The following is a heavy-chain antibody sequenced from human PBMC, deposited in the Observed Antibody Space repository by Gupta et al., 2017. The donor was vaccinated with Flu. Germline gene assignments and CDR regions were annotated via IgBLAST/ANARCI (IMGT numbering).Heavy chain of an antibody. V-gene: IGHV3-7*04. Sequence: EVHLVESGGGLVQPGGSLRLSCAASGFTFRSYWMNWVRQAPGRGLEWVANINQDGTEIYYVDSVKGRFTISRDNAENSLYLQMNSLRAEDTAVYYCARDRAMDDYWGQGTLVTVSS. CDR2: INQDGTEI. CDR3: ARDRAMDDY. CDR1: GFTFRSYW. J-gene: IGHJ4*02. D-gene: IGHD5-18*01.